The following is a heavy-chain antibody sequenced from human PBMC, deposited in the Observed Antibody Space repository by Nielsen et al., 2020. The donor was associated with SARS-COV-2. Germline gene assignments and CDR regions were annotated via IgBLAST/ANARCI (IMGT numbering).Heavy chain of an antibody. CDR3: AKAGGSGWYYFDY. CDR2: IINHGGST. J-gene: IGHJ4*02. CDR1: GFTFSNYA. D-gene: IGHD6-19*01. Sequence: GGSLRLSCSASGFTFSNYAMHWVRQAPGKGLEYVSTIINHGGSTHYADSVEGRFTISRDNSKNTLYLQMNSLRAEDTAVYYCAKAGGSGWYYFDYWGQGTLVTVSP. V-gene: IGHV3-64*04.